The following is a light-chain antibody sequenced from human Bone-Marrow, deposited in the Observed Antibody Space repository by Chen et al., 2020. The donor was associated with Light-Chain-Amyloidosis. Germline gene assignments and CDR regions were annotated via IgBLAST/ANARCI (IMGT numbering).Light chain of an antibody. CDR1: SSNLGINY. CDR3: AAWDGSLSGYV. Sequence: QSALTQPPSASGTPGQRVTISCSGASSNLGINYVYSYQHSPGAAPNHLIHMNNQRPSGVPDRFSASKSGTSAFLAISGLRSEDEADYYCAAWDGSLSGYVFGTGTKVIVL. V-gene: IGLV1-47*01. CDR2: MNN. J-gene: IGLJ1*01.